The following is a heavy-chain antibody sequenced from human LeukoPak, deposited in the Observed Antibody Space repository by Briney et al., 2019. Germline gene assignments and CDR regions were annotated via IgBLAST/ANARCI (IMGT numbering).Heavy chain of an antibody. J-gene: IGHJ4*02. CDR2: IYYSGST. D-gene: IGHD2-15*01. CDR1: GGSISSSSYY. Sequence: KPSETLSLTCTVSGGSISSSSYYWGWIRQPPGKGLEWIGSIYYSGSTYYNPSLKSRVIISVDTSKNQFSLKVSSVTAADTAVYYCARGQGGPFDYWGQGTLVTVSS. CDR3: ARGQGGPFDY. V-gene: IGHV4-39*07.